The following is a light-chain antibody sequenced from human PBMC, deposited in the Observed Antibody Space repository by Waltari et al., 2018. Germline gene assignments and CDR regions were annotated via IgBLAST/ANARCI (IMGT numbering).Light chain of an antibody. J-gene: IGKJ1*01. CDR1: QSISSW. CDR2: KAS. V-gene: IGKV1-5*03. CDR3: QQYNSYSRAWT. Sequence: DIQMTQSPSTLSASVGDRVTITCRASQSISSWLAWYQQKPGKAPTLLIYKASSVESGVPSRFSGSGSGTEFTRTISSLQPDDFATYYCQQYNSYSRAWTFGQGTKVEIK.